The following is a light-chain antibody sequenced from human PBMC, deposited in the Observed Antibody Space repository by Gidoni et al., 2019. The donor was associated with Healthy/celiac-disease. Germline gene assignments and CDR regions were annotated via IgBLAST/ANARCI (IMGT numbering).Light chain of an antibody. CDR3: QQYNNCPPLT. CDR1: QSVSSN. Sequence: DIVMTQSPATLSVSPGERATLSCRASQSVSSNLAWYQQKPGHAPRLLIYGSSTRATGIPARFSGSGSGTEFTLTISSLQSEDFAVYYCQQYNNCPPLTFXGXTKVEIK. V-gene: IGKV3-15*01. CDR2: GSS. J-gene: IGKJ4*01.